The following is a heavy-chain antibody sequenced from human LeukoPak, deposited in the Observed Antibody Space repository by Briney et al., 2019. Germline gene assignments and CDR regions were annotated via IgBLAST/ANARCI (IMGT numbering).Heavy chain of an antibody. CDR1: GGSISGSSFS. CDR3: ARVFGIVGATWFDP. CDR2: INYSGST. J-gene: IGHJ5*02. D-gene: IGHD1-26*01. Sequence: PSETLSLTCTVSGGSISGSSFSWGWIRQPPGKGLEWIGEINYSGSTNYSPSLKSRVTISVDTSKNQFSLKLSSVTAADTAVYYCARVFGIVGATWFDPWGQGTLVIVSS. V-gene: IGHV4-39*07.